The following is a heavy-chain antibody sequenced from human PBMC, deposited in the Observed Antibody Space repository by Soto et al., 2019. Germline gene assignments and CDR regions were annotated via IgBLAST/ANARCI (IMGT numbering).Heavy chain of an antibody. V-gene: IGHV3-9*01. Sequence: EVQLVESGGGLVQPGRSLRLSCVGSGFTFNDYAMHWVRQAPGKGLEWVAGISWFSGSEGYADSVRGRFTISRDDANNSLYLQMDSLTSEDTAFYYCVRAYGRQWQILVIFAYWGRGTLVPVSS. CDR2: ISWFSGSE. CDR1: GFTFNDYA. J-gene: IGHJ4*02. D-gene: IGHD3-16*02. CDR3: VRAYGRQWQILVIFAY.